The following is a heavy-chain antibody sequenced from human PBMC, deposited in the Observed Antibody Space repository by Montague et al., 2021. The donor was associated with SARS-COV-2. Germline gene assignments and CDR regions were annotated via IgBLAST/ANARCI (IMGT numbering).Heavy chain of an antibody. CDR2: INHRGTS. J-gene: IGHJ4*02. V-gene: IGHV4-34*01. CDR3: ARGRQHFNMIVVVMTGGEYYFDY. D-gene: IGHD3-22*01. Sequence: SETLSLTCAVYGGSFNDNYWSWIRQPLGKGLEWIGEINHRGTSNYNPSLKSRVSISVDTSKNQFSLYLGSVTAADTAVYYCARGRQHFNMIVVVMTGGEYYFDYWGQGTLVTVSS. CDR1: GGSFNDNY.